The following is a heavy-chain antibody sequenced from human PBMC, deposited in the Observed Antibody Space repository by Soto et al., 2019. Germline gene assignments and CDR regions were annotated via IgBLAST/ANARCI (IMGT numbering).Heavy chain of an antibody. J-gene: IGHJ4*02. V-gene: IGHV1-69*13. CDR2: SIPIFGTA. D-gene: IGHD6-19*01. Sequence: SVKVSCKASGCTFSSYAISWVRQAPGQGLEWMGGSIPIFGTANYAQKFQGRVTITADESTSTAYMELSSLRSEDTAVYYCARGYGSGWRNFDYWGQGTLVTVSS. CDR3: ARGYGSGWRNFDY. CDR1: GCTFSSYA.